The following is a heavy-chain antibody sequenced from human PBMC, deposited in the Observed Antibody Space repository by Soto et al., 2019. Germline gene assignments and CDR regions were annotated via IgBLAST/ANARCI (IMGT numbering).Heavy chain of an antibody. D-gene: IGHD6-19*01. V-gene: IGHV3-23*01. Sequence: GGSLRLSCAASGFSFNSYAMTWVRQAPGKGLEWVSAVSGSGGSTYYADSVKGRFTISRDNPKNTLYLQMNSLRAEDTAVYYCAKDLSVAGNLRNFDYWGQGTLVTVSS. CDR3: AKDLSVAGNLRNFDY. J-gene: IGHJ4*02. CDR1: GFSFNSYA. CDR2: VSGSGGST.